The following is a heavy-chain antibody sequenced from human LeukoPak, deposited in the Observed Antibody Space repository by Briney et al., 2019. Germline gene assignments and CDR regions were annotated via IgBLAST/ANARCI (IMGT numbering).Heavy chain of an antibody. CDR2: IIPIFGTA. CDR1: GYTFTSYG. CDR3: SGYYFYYYGMDV. V-gene: IGHV1-69*13. Sequence: GASVKVSCKASGYTFTSYGISWVRQAPGQGLEWMGGIIPIFGTANYAQKFQGRVTITADESTSTAYMELSSLRSEDTAVYYCSGYYFYYYGMDVWGQGTTVTVSS. D-gene: IGHD3-22*01. J-gene: IGHJ6*02.